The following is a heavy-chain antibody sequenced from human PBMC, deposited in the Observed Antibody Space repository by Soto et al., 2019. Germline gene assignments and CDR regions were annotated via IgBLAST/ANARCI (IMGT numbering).Heavy chain of an antibody. CDR3: ARDKIDTTGNAFDI. Sequence: PGGSLRLSCAASGFTFSSYSMNWVRQAPGKGLEWVSSISSSSSYIYYADSVKGRFTISRGNAKNSLYLQMNSLRAEDTAVYYCARDKIDTTGNAFDIWGQGTMVTVSS. J-gene: IGHJ3*02. CDR2: ISSSSSYI. CDR1: GFTFSSYS. D-gene: IGHD1-1*01. V-gene: IGHV3-21*01.